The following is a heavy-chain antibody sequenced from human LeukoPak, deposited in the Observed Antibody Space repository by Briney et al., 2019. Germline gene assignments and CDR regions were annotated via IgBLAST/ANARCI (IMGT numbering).Heavy chain of an antibody. CDR3: ARVGVTGLDH. CDR1: GFTFSDYY. J-gene: IGHJ5*02. CDR2: IRSSGSTI. V-gene: IGHV3-11*04. D-gene: IGHD1-20*01. Sequence: GGSLRLSCAASGFTFSDYYRSWIRQPPGKGLEWVSYIRSSGSTIYYADSVKGRFPTSRDNANNALHLQMNSLRAEDTAVYYCARVGVTGLDHWGQGTLVAVSS.